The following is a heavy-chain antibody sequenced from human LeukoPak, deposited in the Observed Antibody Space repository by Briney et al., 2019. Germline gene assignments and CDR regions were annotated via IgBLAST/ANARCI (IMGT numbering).Heavy chain of an antibody. V-gene: IGHV3-30*02. D-gene: IGHD1-26*01. CDR1: GFMFSDYG. Sequence: GGSLRLSCAASGFMFSDYGIHWVRQAPGKGLERVAFIRYDGSVKYYADSLKGRFTISRDNSKNTLYLQMNSLRVEDTAVYYCARSFSGSYPDFDYWGQGALVTVSS. J-gene: IGHJ4*02. CDR3: ARSFSGSYPDFDY. CDR2: IRYDGSVK.